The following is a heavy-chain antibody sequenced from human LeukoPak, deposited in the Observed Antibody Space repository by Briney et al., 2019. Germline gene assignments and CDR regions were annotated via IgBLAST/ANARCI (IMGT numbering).Heavy chain of an antibody. CDR3: ARDRGNYFDL. V-gene: IGHV1-2*02. Sequence: GASVKVSCKASGYTCTGYYMHWVRQAPGQGLEWMGWINPNSGGTNYAQKFQGRVTITRDTSISTAYMELSRQRSDDTAVYYCARDRGNYFDLWGRGTLVTVSS. D-gene: IGHD1-1*01. J-gene: IGHJ2*01. CDR2: INPNSGGT. CDR1: GYTCTGYY.